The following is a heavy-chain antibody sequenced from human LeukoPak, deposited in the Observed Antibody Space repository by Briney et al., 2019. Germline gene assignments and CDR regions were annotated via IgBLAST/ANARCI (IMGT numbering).Heavy chain of an antibody. J-gene: IGHJ4*02. Sequence: GGSLRLSCAASGFTFSSYIMNWVRQAPAKGRAGVAYISSSSSTIYYADSVKGRFTISRDNAKNSLYLQMNSLSDEDTAVYYSARGGSILVVYADHFDYWGQGTLVTVSS. V-gene: IGHV3-48*02. CDR3: ARGGSILVVYADHFDY. CDR1: GFTFSSYI. D-gene: IGHD2-8*02. CDR2: ISSSSSTI.